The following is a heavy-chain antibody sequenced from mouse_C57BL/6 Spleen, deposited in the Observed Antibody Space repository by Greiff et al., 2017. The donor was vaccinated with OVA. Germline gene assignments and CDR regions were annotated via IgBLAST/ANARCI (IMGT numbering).Heavy chain of an antibody. CDR2: IYPGDGDT. CDR1: GYAFSSSW. J-gene: IGHJ2*01. Sequence: VKLQESGPELVKPGASVKISCKASGYAFSSSWMNWVKQRPGKGLEWIGRIYPGDGDTNYNGKFKGKATLTADKSSSTAYMQLSSLTSEDSAVYFCAREELRPFDYWGQGTTLTVSS. D-gene: IGHD3-2*02. CDR3: AREELRPFDY. V-gene: IGHV1-82*01.